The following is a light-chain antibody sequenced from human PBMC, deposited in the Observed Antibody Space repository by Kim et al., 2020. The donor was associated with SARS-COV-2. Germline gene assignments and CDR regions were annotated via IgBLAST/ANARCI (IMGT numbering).Light chain of an antibody. V-gene: IGKV3-11*01. Sequence: GESATRADGSGQSVKWFIAWYHKKPAQLHKHLIYEASTRATGILARFSGSGSGTDFTITISGLEREDFAVYYCQQRSNWTPYTFGQGTKLE. J-gene: IGKJ2*01. CDR1: QSVKWF. CDR3: QQRSNWTPYT. CDR2: EAS.